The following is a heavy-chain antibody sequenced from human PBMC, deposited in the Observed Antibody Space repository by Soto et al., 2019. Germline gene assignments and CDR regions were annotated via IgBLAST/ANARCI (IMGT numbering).Heavy chain of an antibody. V-gene: IGHV1-3*01. J-gene: IGHJ4*02. CDR3: ARGRFLEWYTPPGYFDY. Sequence: GASVKVSCKASGYTFTSYAMHWVRQAPGQRLEWMGWINAGNGNTKYSQKFQGRVTITRDTSASTAYMELSSLRSEDTAVYYCARGRFLEWYTPPGYFDYWGQGNLVTVSS. CDR1: GYTFTSYA. D-gene: IGHD3-3*01. CDR2: INAGNGNT.